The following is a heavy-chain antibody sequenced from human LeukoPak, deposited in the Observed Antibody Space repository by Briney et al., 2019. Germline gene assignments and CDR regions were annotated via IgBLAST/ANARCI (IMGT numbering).Heavy chain of an antibody. CDR3: ARHVARYYDFWSGYTRNWFDP. J-gene: IGHJ5*02. CDR2: IYYSGST. D-gene: IGHD3-3*01. V-gene: IGHV4-59*08. Sequence: PSGTLSLTCTVSGGSISSYYWSWIRQPPGKGLEWIGYIYYSGSTNYNPSLKSRVTISVDKSKNQFSLKLSSVTAADTAVYYCARHVARYYDFWSGYTRNWFDPWGQGTLVTVSS. CDR1: GGSISSYY.